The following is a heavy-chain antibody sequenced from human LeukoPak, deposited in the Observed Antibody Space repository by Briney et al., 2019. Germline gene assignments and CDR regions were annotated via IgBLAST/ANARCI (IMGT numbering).Heavy chain of an antibody. V-gene: IGHV3-30*04. CDR3: ATPWGEGCGGSCYDPGPDAFDI. D-gene: IGHD2-15*01. CDR2: ISYDGSNK. J-gene: IGHJ3*02. CDR1: GFTFSSYA. Sequence: HPGGSLRLSCAASGFTFSSYAMHWVRQAPGKGLEWVAVISYDGSNKYYADSVKGRFTISRDNSKNTLYLQMNSLRAEDTAVYYCATPWGEGCGGSCYDPGPDAFDIWGQGTMVTVSS.